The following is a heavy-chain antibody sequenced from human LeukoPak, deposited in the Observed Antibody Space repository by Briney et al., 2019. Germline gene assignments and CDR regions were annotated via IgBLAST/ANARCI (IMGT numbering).Heavy chain of an antibody. CDR2: ISGNGANT. CDR1: GFTFSIYS. V-gene: IGHV3-23*01. Sequence: GGSLRLSCAASGFTFSIYSMSWVRQAPGKGLEWVSKISGNGANTYYADSVKGRFTISRDNSKNTMYLQMNSLGAEDTAVYYCATVTGWYPLDYWGQGNLVTVSS. J-gene: IGHJ4*02. CDR3: ATVTGWYPLDY. D-gene: IGHD6-19*01.